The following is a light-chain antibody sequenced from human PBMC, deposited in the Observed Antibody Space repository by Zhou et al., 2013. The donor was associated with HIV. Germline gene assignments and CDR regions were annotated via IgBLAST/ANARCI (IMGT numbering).Light chain of an antibody. J-gene: IGKJ1*01. V-gene: IGKV1-39*01. CDR1: QSISSY. Sequence: DIQMTQSPSSLSASVGDRVTITCRASQSISSYLNWYHQKPGKAPKLLIYAASNLQSGVPSRFSGSGSGTDFTLTISSLQPEDFATYYCQQSYSTLRTFGQGTKVEIK. CDR2: AAS. CDR3: QQSYSTLRT.